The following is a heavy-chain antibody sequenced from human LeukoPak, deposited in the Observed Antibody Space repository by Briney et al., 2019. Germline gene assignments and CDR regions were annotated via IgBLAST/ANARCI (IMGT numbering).Heavy chain of an antibody. D-gene: IGHD3-3*01. CDR2: IISDASST. CDR1: GFTFSNYW. J-gene: IGHJ4*02. V-gene: IGHV3-74*01. Sequence: QPGGSLTLSCAASGFTFSNYWMHWVRQAPGKGLVWVSRIISDASSTLYADSVKGRFTISRDNSKNTLYLQVNSLRAEDTAVYYCATKGLWSGAYFDYWGQGTLVTVSS. CDR3: ATKGLWSGAYFDY.